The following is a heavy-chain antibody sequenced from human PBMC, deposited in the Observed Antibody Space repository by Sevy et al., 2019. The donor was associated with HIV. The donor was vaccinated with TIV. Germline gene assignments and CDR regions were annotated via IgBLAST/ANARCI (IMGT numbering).Heavy chain of an antibody. D-gene: IGHD4-17*01. CDR2: ISYDGRNK. V-gene: IGHV3-30*04. CDR1: HYTFSSYT. J-gene: IGHJ5*02. CDR3: ARDQHDYGGNLRTGWFDP. Sequence: GGSLRLSCAASHYTFSSYTMHWVRQAPGKGLEWVALISYDGRNKNYADSVKGRFTISRDNFTNTLYLQMNSLRAEDTAVYDCARDQHDYGGNLRTGWFDPWGQGTLVTVSS.